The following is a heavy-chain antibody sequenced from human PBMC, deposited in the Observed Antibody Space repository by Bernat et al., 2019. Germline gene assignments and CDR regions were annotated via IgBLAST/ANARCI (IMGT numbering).Heavy chain of an antibody. CDR1: GDSVSTNNAA. Sequence: QVQLQQSGPGLVRPSQTLSLTCAISGDSVSTNNAAWNWIRQSPSRGLEWLGKTYYKSKWFNTYAVSVKSRITINTDTSKNHFSLQLNSMTPEDTAVYYCARWGEIAEPDASTKADDVWDQGTLVTVS. J-gene: IGHJ3*01. D-gene: IGHD6-13*01. CDR3: ARWGEIAEPDASTKADDV. V-gene: IGHV6-1*01. CDR2: TYYKSKWFN.